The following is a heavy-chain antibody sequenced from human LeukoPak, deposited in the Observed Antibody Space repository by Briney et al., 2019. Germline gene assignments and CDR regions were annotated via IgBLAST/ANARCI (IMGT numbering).Heavy chain of an antibody. V-gene: IGHV4-61*02. D-gene: IGHD6-19*01. J-gene: IGHJ6*03. CDR2: IYTSGST. CDR1: GYSISSGYY. Sequence: SETLSLTCTVSGYSISSGYYWGWIRQPAGKGLEWIGRIYTSGSTNYNPSLKSRVTISVDTSKNQFSLKLSSVTAADTAVYYCARDGSSSGWPYYYYYYMDVWGKGTTVTISS. CDR3: ARDGSSSGWPYYYYYYMDV.